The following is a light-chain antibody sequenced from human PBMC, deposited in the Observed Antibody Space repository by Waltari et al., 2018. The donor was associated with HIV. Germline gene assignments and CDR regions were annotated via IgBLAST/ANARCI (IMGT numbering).Light chain of an antibody. V-gene: IGLV2-11*01. CDR3: CSFAGSYTWL. Sequence: QSALTQPRSVSGSPGQSVTISCTGTSSDVGAHNYVSWYQQLPGKAPKLMIYDLTDRPPCVPDRFSGAKSGNTASLTISGLQAEDEADYYCCSFAGSYTWLFGGGTKLTVL. CDR1: SSDVGAHNY. J-gene: IGLJ2*01. CDR2: DLT.